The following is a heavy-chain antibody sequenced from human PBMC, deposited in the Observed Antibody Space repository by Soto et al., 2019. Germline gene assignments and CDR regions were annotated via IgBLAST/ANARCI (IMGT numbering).Heavy chain of an antibody. Sequence: VGSLRLSFAASGFPFSSYALSWVRQTQGKELGWVSVISDSGGSTYYSDSVKRRFAISRDNSKNTLYLQMNSLRAEDTAVYYCAKGGGYCRGGNCYSRPFDDWGPGTLVTVS. CDR3: AKGGGYCRGGNCYSRPFDD. J-gene: IGHJ4*02. CDR1: GFPFSSYA. D-gene: IGHD2-15*01. V-gene: IGHV3-23*01. CDR2: ISDSGGST.